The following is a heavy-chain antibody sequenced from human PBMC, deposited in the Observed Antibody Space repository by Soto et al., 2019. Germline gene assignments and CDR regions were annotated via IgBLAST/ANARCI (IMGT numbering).Heavy chain of an antibody. V-gene: IGHV3-11*01. Sequence: PGGSLRLSCAASGFTFSDYYLSWIRQAPGKGLEWVSYISTSGSTIYYADSVKGRFTISRDNAKNSLYLQVNSLRAEDTAVYYCARPPISSSWWVVDYWGQGTLVTVSS. D-gene: IGHD6-13*01. CDR1: GFTFSDYY. J-gene: IGHJ4*02. CDR3: ARPPISSSWWVVDY. CDR2: ISTSGSTI.